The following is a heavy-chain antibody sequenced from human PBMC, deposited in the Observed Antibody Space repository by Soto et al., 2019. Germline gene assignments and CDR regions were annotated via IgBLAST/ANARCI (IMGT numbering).Heavy chain of an antibody. CDR2: IYYSGST. J-gene: IGHJ4*02. D-gene: IGHD3-22*01. Sequence: PSETLSLTCPVSGVSISSYYWSWIRQPPGKGLEWIGYIYYSGSTNYNPTLKSRVTISVDTSKNQFSLELSTVTAADTAVYYCARGHIYYDSSGYYYVGFDYWGQGTLVTVSS. V-gene: IGHV4-59*01. CDR3: ARGHIYYDSSGYYYVGFDY. CDR1: GVSISSYY.